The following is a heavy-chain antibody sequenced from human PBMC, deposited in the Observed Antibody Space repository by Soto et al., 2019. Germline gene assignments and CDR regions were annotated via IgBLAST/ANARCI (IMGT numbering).Heavy chain of an antibody. Sequence: ASVKVSCKASGYTFTSYGISWVRQAPGQRLEWMGWISAYNGNTNYAQKLQGRVTMTTDTSTSTAYMELRSLRSDDTAVYYCARDRIFTPINYYYYGMDVWGQGTTVTVSS. CDR1: GYTFTSYG. J-gene: IGHJ6*02. V-gene: IGHV1-18*04. CDR3: ARDRIFTPINYYYYGMDV. CDR2: ISAYNGNT. D-gene: IGHD2-21*01.